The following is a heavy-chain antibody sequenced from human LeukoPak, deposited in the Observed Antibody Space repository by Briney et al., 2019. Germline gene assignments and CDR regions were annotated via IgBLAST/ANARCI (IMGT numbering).Heavy chain of an antibody. CDR3: VTRPVTYYYGSGSFYNDDY. Sequence: SETLSLTCAVYGGSFSGYYWSWIRQPPGKGLEWIGEINHSGSTNYNPSLKSRVTISVDTSKNQFSLKLSSVTAADTAVYYCVTRPVTYYYGSGSFYNDDYWGQGTLVTVSS. V-gene: IGHV4-34*01. J-gene: IGHJ4*02. D-gene: IGHD3-10*01. CDR1: GGSFSGYY. CDR2: INHSGST.